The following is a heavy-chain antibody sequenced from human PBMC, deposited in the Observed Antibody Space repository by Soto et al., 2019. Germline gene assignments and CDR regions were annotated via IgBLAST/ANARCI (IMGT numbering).Heavy chain of an antibody. CDR1: GFSLSTGGVG. CDR3: ATSTVEVAAESNKAFEY. CDR2: IYWDDDK. J-gene: IGHJ4*02. V-gene: IGHV2-5*02. Sequence: QITLKESGPTLVKPTQPLTLTCTFSGFSLSTGGVGVGWIRQPPGTALEWLALIYWDDDKRYTPSLQNRLTITKTSYNNVVLTMTNMDPVDTAKYSCATSTVEVAAESNKAFEYWCQGPLVNVSS. D-gene: IGHD3-3*02.